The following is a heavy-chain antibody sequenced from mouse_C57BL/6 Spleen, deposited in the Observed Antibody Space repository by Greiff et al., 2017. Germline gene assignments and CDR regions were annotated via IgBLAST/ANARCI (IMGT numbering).Heavy chain of an antibody. CDR3: ARSPYYYGSNYDSMDY. V-gene: IGHV1-80*01. J-gene: IGHJ4*01. Sequence: QVQLQQSGAGLVKPGASVKISCTASGYAFSSYWMNWVRQRPGKGLEWIGQIYPGDGDTNYNGKIKGKATLTADKSSSTAYIQLSSQTSEDSAVYFCARSPYYYGSNYDSMDYWGQGTSVTVSS. CDR1: GYAFSSYW. CDR2: IYPGDGDT. D-gene: IGHD1-1*01.